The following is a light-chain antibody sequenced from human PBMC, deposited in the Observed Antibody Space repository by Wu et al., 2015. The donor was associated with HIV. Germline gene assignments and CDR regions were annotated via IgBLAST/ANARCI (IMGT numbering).Light chain of an antibody. CDR2: SAS. V-gene: IGKV1-27*01. CDR1: QTISYY. Sequence: DIQMTQSPSSLSASVGDRVTITCRASQTISYYLAWYQQKPGRVPELLIYSASTLQPGVPSRFSGTGYGTEFTLTISSLQPEDAATYYCQKYNTAPWTFGQGTKVE. J-gene: IGKJ1*01. CDR3: QKYNTAPWT.